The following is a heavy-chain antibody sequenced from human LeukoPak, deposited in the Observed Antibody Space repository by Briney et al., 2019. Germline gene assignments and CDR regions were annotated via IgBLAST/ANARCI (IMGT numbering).Heavy chain of an antibody. CDR1: GFTFSSYA. D-gene: IGHD4-23*01. J-gene: IGHJ4*02. CDR2: IDHGGGAT. V-gene: IGHV3-23*01. CDR3: AKDVTGRDYAGDC. Sequence: GGSLRLSCAASGFTFSSYAMSWVRQAPGKGLEWVSTIDHGGGATYYADSVKGRFTISRDNFENTLYLQMNSLRAEDTTVYYCAKDVTGRDYAGDCWGQGTLVTVSS.